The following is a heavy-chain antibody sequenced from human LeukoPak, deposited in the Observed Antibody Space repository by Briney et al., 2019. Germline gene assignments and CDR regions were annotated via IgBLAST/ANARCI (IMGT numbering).Heavy chain of an antibody. Sequence: PSETLSLTCTVSGGSISSYYWSWIRQPPGKGLEWIGYIYYSGSTNYNPSPKSRVTISVDTSKNQFSLKLSSVTAADTAVYYCARDNGYYFDYWGQGTLVTVSS. CDR3: ARDNGYYFDY. V-gene: IGHV4-59*01. CDR2: IYYSGST. CDR1: GGSISSYY. J-gene: IGHJ4*02.